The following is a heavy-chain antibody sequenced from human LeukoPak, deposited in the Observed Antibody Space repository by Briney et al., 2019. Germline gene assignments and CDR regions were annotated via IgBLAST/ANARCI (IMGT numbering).Heavy chain of an antibody. CDR2: IYYSGST. J-gene: IGHJ4*02. CDR1: GGSVSSGSYY. Sequence: SETLSLTCTVSGGSVSSGSYYWSWIRQPPGKGLEWIGYIYYSGSTNYNPSPKSRVTISVDTSKNQFSLKLSSVTAADTAVYYCARGGGLPTTSDYWGQGTLVTVSS. CDR3: ARGGGLPTTSDY. D-gene: IGHD1-14*01. V-gene: IGHV4-61*01.